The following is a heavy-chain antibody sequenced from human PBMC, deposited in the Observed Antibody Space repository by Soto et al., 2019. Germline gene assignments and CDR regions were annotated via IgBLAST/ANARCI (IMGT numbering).Heavy chain of an antibody. D-gene: IGHD3-10*01. V-gene: IGHV3-30*18. Sequence: QVQLVESGGGVVQPGRSLRLSCASSGFSFSTHGMQWVRQAPGKGLEWVAIISYDGFIKYSADDVKGRFTISRDNSKNTLFLQMDSLRAEDSAVYYCAQDLKASGGQSGTLNYYSGMDVWGQGPTVIVSS. CDR1: GFSFSTHG. J-gene: IGHJ6*02. CDR3: AQDLKASGGQSGTLNYYSGMDV. CDR2: ISYDGFIK.